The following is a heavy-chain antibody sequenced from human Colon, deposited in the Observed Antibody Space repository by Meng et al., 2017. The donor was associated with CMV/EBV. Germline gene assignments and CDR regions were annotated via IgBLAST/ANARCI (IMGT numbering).Heavy chain of an antibody. CDR1: GFSLSNYG. Sequence: GESLKISCVASGFSLSNYGMHWVRQAPGKGLEWVAFIRNDESNKYYADSVKGRFTISRDKDNSNNTLYLQMNSLRGEDATIYYCAKNSANFWSGYHGYWGQGTSVTVSS. V-gene: IGHV3-30*02. J-gene: IGHJ4*02. CDR3: AKNSANFWSGYHGY. D-gene: IGHD3-3*01. CDR2: IRNDESNK.